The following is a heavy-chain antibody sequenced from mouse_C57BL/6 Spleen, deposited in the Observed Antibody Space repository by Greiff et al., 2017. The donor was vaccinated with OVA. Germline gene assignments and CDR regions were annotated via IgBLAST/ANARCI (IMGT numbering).Heavy chain of an antibody. CDR1: GYTFTDHT. Sequence: QVQLQQSDAVLVKPGASVKISCKVSGYTFTDHTIHWMKQRPEQGLEWIGYIYPRDGSTKYNEKFKGKATLTADKSSSTAYMQLNRLTSEDSAVYFCARGKGIYYDYGDWFAYWGQGTLVTVSA. J-gene: IGHJ3*01. CDR2: IYPRDGST. CDR3: ARGKGIYYDYGDWFAY. D-gene: IGHD2-4*01. V-gene: IGHV1-78*01.